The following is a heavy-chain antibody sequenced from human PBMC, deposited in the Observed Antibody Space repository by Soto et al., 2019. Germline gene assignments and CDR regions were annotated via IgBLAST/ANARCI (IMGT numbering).Heavy chain of an antibody. Sequence: QEQLVQSGAEVKKPGSSVKVSCKDSGGLFSSFAISWVRQAPGQGLEWMGGIIPVFGTTNYAQKFQGRVTITADESTTTAYVELSSLTSDDTAMYYCARGGGPYVWFNEFWGQGTQVTVSS. D-gene: IGHD3-16*01. CDR3: ARGGGPYVWFNEF. V-gene: IGHV1-69*01. J-gene: IGHJ4*02. CDR1: GGLFSSFA. CDR2: IIPVFGTT.